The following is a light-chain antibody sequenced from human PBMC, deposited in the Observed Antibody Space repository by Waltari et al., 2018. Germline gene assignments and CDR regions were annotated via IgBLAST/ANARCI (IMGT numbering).Light chain of an antibody. CDR1: SGSLSTTSY. CDR3: ALYMGSGIWV. Sequence: QTVVTQAPSLSVSPGGTVTLTCALSSGSLSTTSYATWYQQTPGQAPRTLVYKANARSSGVPDRFSGSNLGNTAALTITGAQADDESDYYCALYMGSGIWVFGGGTRLTVL. CDR2: KAN. J-gene: IGLJ3*02. V-gene: IGLV8-61*01.